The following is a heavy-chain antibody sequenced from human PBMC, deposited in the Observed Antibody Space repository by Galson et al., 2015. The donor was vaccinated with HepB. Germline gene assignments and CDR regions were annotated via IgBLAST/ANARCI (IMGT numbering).Heavy chain of an antibody. CDR1: GYTFTDYY. V-gene: IGHV1-2*06. CDR2: IHPNSGGT. Sequence: SVKVSCKASGYTFTDYYIRWVRQAPAQGLEWMGRIHPNSGGTNYAQKFQGRVTMTRDTSISTAYMELSSLTSDDTAVYYCARDGRSPGSHWGQGTLVTVSS. J-gene: IGHJ4*02. D-gene: IGHD2-2*01. CDR3: ARDGRSPGSH.